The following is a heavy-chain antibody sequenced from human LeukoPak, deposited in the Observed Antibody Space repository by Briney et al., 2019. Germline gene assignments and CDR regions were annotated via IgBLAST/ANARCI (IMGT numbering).Heavy chain of an antibody. CDR1: GFTFSGYW. V-gene: IGHV3-74*01. Sequence: GGSLRLSCAASGFTFSGYWMHWVRQAPGKGLVWVSRINGDGSSTSYADSVKGRFTISRDNARNTLYLQMNSLRVEDTAVYYCAQGGSPGAFDYWGHGTLVTVSS. D-gene: IGHD1-26*01. CDR2: INGDGSST. J-gene: IGHJ4*01. CDR3: AQGGSPGAFDY.